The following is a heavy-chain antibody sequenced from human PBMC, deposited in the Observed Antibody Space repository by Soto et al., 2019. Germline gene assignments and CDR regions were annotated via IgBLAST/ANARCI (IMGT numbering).Heavy chain of an antibody. V-gene: IGHV1-18*01. D-gene: IGHD3-16*02. CDR3: ARESPLFGGVITKNDAFDI. CDR1: GYTFTSYG. Sequence: GASVKVSCKASGYTFTSYGISWVRQAPGQGLEWMGWISAYNGNTNYAQKLQGRVTMTTDTSTSTAYMELRSLRSDDTAVYYCARESPLFGGVITKNDAFDIWGQGTMVTVSS. CDR2: ISAYNGNT. J-gene: IGHJ3*02.